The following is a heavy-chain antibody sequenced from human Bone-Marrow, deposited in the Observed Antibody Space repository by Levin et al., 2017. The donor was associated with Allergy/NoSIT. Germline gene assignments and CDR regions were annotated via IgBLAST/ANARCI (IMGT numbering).Heavy chain of an antibody. Sequence: GASVKVSCKASGYTFTSYDINWVRQATGQGLEWMGWMNPNSGNTGYAQKFQGRVTMTRNTSISTAYMELSSLRSEDTAVYYCARGPLRWGPYYFDYWGQGTLVTVSS. V-gene: IGHV1-8*01. CDR1: GYTFTSYD. J-gene: IGHJ4*02. CDR3: ARGPLRWGPYYFDY. D-gene: IGHD4-23*01. CDR2: MNPNSGNT.